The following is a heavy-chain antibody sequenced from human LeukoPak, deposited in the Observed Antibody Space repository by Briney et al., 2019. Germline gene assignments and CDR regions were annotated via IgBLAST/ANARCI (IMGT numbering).Heavy chain of an antibody. D-gene: IGHD2-2*01. CDR2: INPNSGGT. Sequence: ASVKVSCKASGYIFTDYYIHWVRQAPGQGHEWMGRINPNSGGTNFAQKFQARVTMTGDTSISTAYMEVSGLESDDTAVYYCARARYCYTTSCPLDYWGQGTLVTVSS. CDR1: GYIFTDYY. CDR3: ARARYCYTTSCPLDY. J-gene: IGHJ4*02. V-gene: IGHV1-2*06.